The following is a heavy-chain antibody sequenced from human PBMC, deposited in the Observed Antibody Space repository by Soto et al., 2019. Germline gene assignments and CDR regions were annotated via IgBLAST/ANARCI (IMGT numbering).Heavy chain of an antibody. Sequence: SETLSLTCTISGGSIETFYWSWIRQPPGKGLEWIGYISNSGSTNYSPSLESRVTVSVDTSKNQFSLKLSSVTAADTAVYYCAKSRDLWFGELLFPAHYYYYGMDVWGQGTTVTVSS. V-gene: IGHV4-59*01. J-gene: IGHJ6*02. CDR1: GGSIETFY. D-gene: IGHD3-10*01. CDR3: AKSRDLWFGELLFPAHYYYYGMDV. CDR2: ISNSGST.